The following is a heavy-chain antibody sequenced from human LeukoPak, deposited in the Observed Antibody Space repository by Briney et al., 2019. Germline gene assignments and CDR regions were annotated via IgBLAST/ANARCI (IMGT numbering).Heavy chain of an antibody. CDR1: GFTFSSYG. CDR2: RSYDGSKK. J-gene: IGHJ4*02. Sequence: PGRSLRLSCAASGFTFSSYGVHWVRQAPGKGLEWVAVRSYDGSKKYYADSVKGRFTISRDNSKNTLYMQMNSLRAEDTAVYYCAKDKSKWGRERYYYFDYWGQGTLVTVSS. CDR3: AKDKSKWGRERYYYFDY. D-gene: IGHD7-27*01. V-gene: IGHV3-30*18.